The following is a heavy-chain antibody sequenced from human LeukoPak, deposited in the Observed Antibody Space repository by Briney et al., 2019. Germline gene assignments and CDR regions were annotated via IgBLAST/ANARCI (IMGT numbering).Heavy chain of an antibody. Sequence: GGSLRLSYGPYAHTLNSLANNCIRQAPGKGLEWVSGLSGTGGTTSYADSVKGRFTISRDNSKNTLYLQMNSLRAEDTALYYCAKLYYDPLWGNDRYYFIYDCGQGTLVTVSS. CDR1: AHTLNSLA. V-gene: IGHV3-23*01. D-gene: IGHD3-16*02. CDR3: AKLYYDPLWGNDRYYFIYD. CDR2: LSGTGGTT. J-gene: IGHJ4*02.